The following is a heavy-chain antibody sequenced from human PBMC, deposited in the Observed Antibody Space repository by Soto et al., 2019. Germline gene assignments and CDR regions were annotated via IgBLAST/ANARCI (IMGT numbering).Heavy chain of an antibody. CDR2: ISYSGST. D-gene: IGHD3-22*01. J-gene: IGHJ6*02. CDR3: ARSPDSSGYYPRRYYYGMDV. CDR1: GDFSSSNGHH. Sequence: PSETLSLTCTVSGDFSSSNGHHWGWIRQPPGKGLEWIGGISYSGSTNYNPSLKSRVTISVDKSKNQFSLKLSSVTAADTAVYYCARSPDSSGYYPRRYYYGMDVWGQGTTVTVSS. V-gene: IGHV4-39*01.